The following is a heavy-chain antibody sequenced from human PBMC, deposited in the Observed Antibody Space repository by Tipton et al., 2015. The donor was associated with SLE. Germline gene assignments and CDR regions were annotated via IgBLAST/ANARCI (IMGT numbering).Heavy chain of an antibody. V-gene: IGHV4-39*01. J-gene: IGHJ3*02. CDR3: APGYCSSTSCSRAFDI. Sequence: TLSLTCTVSGGSISSSSYYWGWIRQPPGKGLEWIGSIYYSGSTYYNPSLKSRVTISVDTSKNQFSLKLSSVTAADTAVYYCAPGYCSSTSCSRAFDIWGQGTMVTVSS. CDR1: GGSISSSSYY. CDR2: IYYSGST. D-gene: IGHD2-2*01.